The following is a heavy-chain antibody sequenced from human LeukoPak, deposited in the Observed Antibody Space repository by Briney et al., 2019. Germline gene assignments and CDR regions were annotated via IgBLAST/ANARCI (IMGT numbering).Heavy chain of an antibody. CDR3: ARADEDDSINNWFDP. D-gene: IGHD3-22*01. V-gene: IGHV3-23*01. CDR1: GFTFTSYA. Sequence: PGGSLRLSCAASGFTFTSYAMTWVRQAPGKGLEWVSSISGGGGSTYYADSVKGRFTIFRDNSKNTLYLQMNSLRAEDTAVYYCARADEDDSINNWFDPWGQGTLVTVSS. J-gene: IGHJ5*02. CDR2: ISGGGGST.